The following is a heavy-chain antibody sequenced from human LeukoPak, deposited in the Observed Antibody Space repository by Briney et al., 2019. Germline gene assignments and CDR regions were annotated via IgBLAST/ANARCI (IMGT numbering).Heavy chain of an antibody. Sequence: GGSLRLSCAASGFTFSSYSMNWLRQAPGKGLEWVSSISSSSSYIYYADSVKGRFTISRDNAKNSLYLQMNSLRAEDTAVYYCARDQEDELFDYWGQGTLVTVSS. D-gene: IGHD1-26*01. CDR3: ARDQEDELFDY. J-gene: IGHJ4*02. V-gene: IGHV3-21*01. CDR1: GFTFSSYS. CDR2: ISSSSSYI.